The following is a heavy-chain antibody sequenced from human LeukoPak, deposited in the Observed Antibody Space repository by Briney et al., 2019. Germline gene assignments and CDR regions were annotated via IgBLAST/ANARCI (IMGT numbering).Heavy chain of an antibody. CDR2: ISGSGTST. CDR3: ATYPGGDITYYSETSAYLDF. D-gene: IGHD3-16*01. Sequence: GSLRLSCAASGLAFSNHAMSWVRQAPGKGLEGVSVISGSGTSTYGADSVRGRFTISRDNSKNTLYLQMNSLRPEDTAVYFCATYPGGDITYYSETSAYLDFWGQGTRVTVSS. CDR1: GLAFSNHA. V-gene: IGHV3-23*01. J-gene: IGHJ4*02.